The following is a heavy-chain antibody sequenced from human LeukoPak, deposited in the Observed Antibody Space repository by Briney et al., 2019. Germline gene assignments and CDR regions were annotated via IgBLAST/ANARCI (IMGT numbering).Heavy chain of an antibody. V-gene: IGHV1-69*13. J-gene: IGHJ4*02. CDR1: GGTFSSYA. CDR2: IIPIFGTA. CDR3: ARVNQRYYYDSSGYYAFDY. Sequence: GASVKVSCKASGGTFSSYAISWVRQAPGQGLEWMGGIIPIFGTANYAQKFQGRVTITADESTSTAYMELSSLRSEDTAVYYCARVNQRYYYDSSGYYAFDYWGQGTLVTVSS. D-gene: IGHD3-22*01.